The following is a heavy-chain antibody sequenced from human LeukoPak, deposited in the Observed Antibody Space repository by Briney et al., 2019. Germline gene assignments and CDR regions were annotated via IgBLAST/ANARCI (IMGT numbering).Heavy chain of an antibody. CDR3: ARDRGYDSSGYSPTGPLFDY. J-gene: IGHJ4*02. CDR2: IIPILGIA. Sequence: SVKVSCKASGGTFSSYAISWVRQAPGQGLEWMGKIIPILGIANYAQKFQGRVTITADKSTSTAYMELSSLRSEDTAVYYCARDRGYDSSGYSPTGPLFDYWGQGTLVTVSS. V-gene: IGHV1-69*04. D-gene: IGHD3-22*01. CDR1: GGTFSSYA.